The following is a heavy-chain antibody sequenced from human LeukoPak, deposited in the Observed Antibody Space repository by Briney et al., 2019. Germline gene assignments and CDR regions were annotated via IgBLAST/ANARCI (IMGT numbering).Heavy chain of an antibody. CDR2: INPNSGGT. J-gene: IGHJ4*02. D-gene: IGHD6-6*01. CDR1: GYTFTGYY. V-gene: IGHV1-2*02. CDR3: ARDIGYSSSSRRFDY. Sequence: GASVKVSCKASGYTFTGYYTHWVRQAPGQGLEWMGWINPNSGGTNYAQKFQGRVTMTRDTSISTAYMELSRLRSDDTAVYYCARDIGYSSSSRRFDYWGQGTLVTVSS.